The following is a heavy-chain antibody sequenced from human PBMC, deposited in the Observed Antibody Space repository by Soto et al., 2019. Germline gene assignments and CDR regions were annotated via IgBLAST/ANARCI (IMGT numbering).Heavy chain of an antibody. CDR1: GGSISSSSYY. CDR3: ATIPRGWNYYYGMDV. CDR2: IYYSGST. V-gene: IGHV4-39*01. J-gene: IGHJ6*02. Sequence: PSETLSLTCTVSGGSISSSSYYWGGIRQPPGKGLEWIGSIYYSGSTYYNPSLKSRVTISVDTSKNQFSLKLSSVTAADTAVYYCATIPRGWNYYYGMDVWGQGTTVSVSS. D-gene: IGHD2-15*01.